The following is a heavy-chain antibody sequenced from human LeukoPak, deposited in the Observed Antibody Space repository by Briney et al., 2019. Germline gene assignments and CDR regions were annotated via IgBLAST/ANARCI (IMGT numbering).Heavy chain of an antibody. D-gene: IGHD3-10*01. CDR1: GFTLSSYW. CDR3: ARDRTLWFGESNFDY. CDR2: IKQDGSEK. V-gene: IGHV3-7*01. J-gene: IGHJ4*02. Sequence: GGSLSLSCAASGFTLSSYWMSWVRQAPGKGLEWVANIKQDGSEKYYVDSVKGRFTISRHNAKNSLYLQMNSVRAEDTAVYYCARDRTLWFGESNFDYWGQGTLVSVSS.